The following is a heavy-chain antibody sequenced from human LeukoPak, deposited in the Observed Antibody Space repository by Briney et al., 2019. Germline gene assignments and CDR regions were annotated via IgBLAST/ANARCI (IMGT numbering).Heavy chain of an antibody. Sequence: SQTLSLTCTVSGGSISSGDYYWSWIRQPPGKGLEWIGYIYYSGSTYYNPSLKSRVTISVDTSKNQFSLKLSSVTAADTAVYYCARRDYYDSSGYSIWGKGTLVTVSS. CDR1: GGSISSGDYY. D-gene: IGHD3-22*01. CDR2: IYYSGST. CDR3: ARRDYYDSSGYSI. J-gene: IGHJ4*02. V-gene: IGHV4-30-4*01.